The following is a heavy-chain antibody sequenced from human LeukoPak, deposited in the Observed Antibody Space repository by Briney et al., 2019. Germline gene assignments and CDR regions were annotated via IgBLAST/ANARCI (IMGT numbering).Heavy chain of an antibody. J-gene: IGHJ4*02. D-gene: IGHD5-12*01. CDR2: IYYSGST. CDR1: GGSISSYY. V-gene: IGHV4-59*01. CDR3: ARLPGIVATIGEDYFDY. Sequence: PSETLSLTCTVSGGSISSYYWSWIRQPPGKGLEWIGYIYYSGSTNYNPSLKSRVTISVDTSKNQFSLKLSSVTAADTAVYYCARLPGIVATIGEDYFDYWGQGTLVTVSS.